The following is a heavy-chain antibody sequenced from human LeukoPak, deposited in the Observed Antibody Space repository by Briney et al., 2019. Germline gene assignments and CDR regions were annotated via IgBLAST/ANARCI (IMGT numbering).Heavy chain of an antibody. Sequence: GGSLRLSCAASGFTFSSYAMHWVRQAPGKGREWVRVISYDGSNKYYADSVKGRFTLSRDNSKNSPYLQMESLRTETTAVYYCSSDVSPPVITTVDYWGQGTLVTVSS. D-gene: IGHD3-22*01. J-gene: IGHJ4*02. V-gene: IGHV3-30*01. CDR1: GFTFSSYA. CDR2: ISYDGSNK. CDR3: SSDVSPPVITTVDY.